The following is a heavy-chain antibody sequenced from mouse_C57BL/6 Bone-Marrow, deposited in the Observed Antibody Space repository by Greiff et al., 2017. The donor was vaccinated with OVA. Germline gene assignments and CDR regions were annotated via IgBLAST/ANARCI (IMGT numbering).Heavy chain of an antibody. V-gene: IGHV1-76*01. D-gene: IGHD1-1*01. CDR3: AREGDYGWVYFDY. CDR1: GYTFTDYY. Sequence: QVQLQQSGAELVRPGASVKLSCKASGYTFTDYYINWVKQRPGQGLEWIARIYSGSGNNYYNEKFKGKATLTAEKSSSTAYMQLSSLTSEDSAVYCCAREGDYGWVYFDYWGQGTTLTVSS. CDR2: IYSGSGNN. J-gene: IGHJ2*01.